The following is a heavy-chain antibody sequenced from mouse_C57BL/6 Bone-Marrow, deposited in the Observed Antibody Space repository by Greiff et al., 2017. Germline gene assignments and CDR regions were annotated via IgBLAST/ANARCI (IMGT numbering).Heavy chain of an antibody. CDR1: GFTFNTYA. CDR3: VAPLYYGSSYWYFDV. J-gene: IGHJ1*03. V-gene: IGHV10-3*01. Sequence: EMKLVESGGGLVQPKGSLKLSCAASGFTFNTYAMHWVRQAPGKGLEWVARIRSKSSNYATYYADSVKDRFTISRDDSQSMLYLQMNNLKTEDTAMYYCVAPLYYGSSYWYFDVWGTGTTVTVSS. CDR2: IRSKSSNYAT. D-gene: IGHD1-1*01.